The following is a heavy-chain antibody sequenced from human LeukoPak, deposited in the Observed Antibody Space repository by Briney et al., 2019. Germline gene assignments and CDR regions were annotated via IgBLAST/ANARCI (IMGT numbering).Heavy chain of an antibody. CDR3: AKGSSSSRPYYFDY. V-gene: IGHV3-30*02. CDR2: IRRDGDVI. CDR1: GFTFSSFG. Sequence: GGSLRLSCEASGFTFSSFGMHWVRQAPGKGLEWVAFIRRDGDVIYYADSVKGRFTISRDNSRNMVYLQLNSLRPEDTAVYYCAKGSSSSRPYYFDYWGQGTLVTVSS. D-gene: IGHD2-2*01. J-gene: IGHJ4*02.